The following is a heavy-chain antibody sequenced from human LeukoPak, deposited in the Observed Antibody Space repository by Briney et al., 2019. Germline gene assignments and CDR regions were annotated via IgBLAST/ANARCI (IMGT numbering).Heavy chain of an antibody. CDR3: ARGRRRTYYYGSGYFDY. J-gene: IGHJ4*02. V-gene: IGHV4-34*01. D-gene: IGHD3-10*01. CDR1: GGSFSGYY. CDR2: INHSGST. Sequence: SETLSLTCAVYGGSFSGYYWNWIRQPPGKGLEWIGEINHSGSTNYNPSLKSRVTISVDTSKNQFSLKLSSVTAADTAVYYCARGRRRTYYYGSGYFDYWGQGTLVTVSS.